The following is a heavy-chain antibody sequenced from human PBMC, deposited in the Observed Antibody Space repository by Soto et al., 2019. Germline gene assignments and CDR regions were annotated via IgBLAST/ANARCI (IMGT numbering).Heavy chain of an antibody. Sequence: SETLSLTCTVSGGSISTYYRSWIRQPAGKGLEWIGRIDTSGNTNYNPSLKSRVTMPVDTSKKQFSLKLTSVTAADTAVYYCARYSSNWFQTEGMDVWGQGTTVTVS. CDR1: GGSISTYY. CDR3: ARYSSNWFQTEGMDV. CDR2: IDTSGNT. J-gene: IGHJ6*02. D-gene: IGHD6-13*01. V-gene: IGHV4-4*07.